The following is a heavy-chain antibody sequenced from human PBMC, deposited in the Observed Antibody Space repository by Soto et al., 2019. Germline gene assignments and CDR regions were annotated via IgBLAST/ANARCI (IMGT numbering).Heavy chain of an antibody. Sequence: SVKVSCRASGGTLSSYVISWVRQAPGQGLEWMGGIIPMFGTTNYAQKFQGRFTITADESTSTAYMELSSLRSEDTAVYYCAREAPPTPYYYYGMDVWGQGTTVTVSS. V-gene: IGHV1-69*13. CDR1: GGTLSSYV. CDR2: IIPMFGTT. J-gene: IGHJ6*02. CDR3: AREAPPTPYYYYGMDV.